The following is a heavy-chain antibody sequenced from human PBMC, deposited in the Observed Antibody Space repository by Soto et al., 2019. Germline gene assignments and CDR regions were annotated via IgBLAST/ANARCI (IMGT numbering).Heavy chain of an antibody. V-gene: IGHV3-21*01. CDR2: ISSSSSYI. CDR1: GFTFSSYS. CDR3: ARGYFGPEDAFDI. J-gene: IGHJ3*02. D-gene: IGHD3-9*01. Sequence: EVQLVESGGGLVKPGGSLRLSCAASGFTFSSYSMNWVRQAPGKGLEWVSSISSSSSYIYYADSVKGRFTISRDNAKNSLYLQMNSLRAEDTAVYYCARGYFGPEDAFDIWGQGTMVTVSS.